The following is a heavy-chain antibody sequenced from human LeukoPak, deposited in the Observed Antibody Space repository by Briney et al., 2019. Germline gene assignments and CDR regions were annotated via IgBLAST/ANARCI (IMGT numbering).Heavy chain of an antibody. CDR2: IRYDGSNK. D-gene: IGHD5-18*01. CDR3: ARRVDTAMVMVNYFDY. CDR1: GFTFGIYW. J-gene: IGHJ4*02. V-gene: IGHV3-30*02. Sequence: GGSLRLSCAASGFTFGIYWMHWVRQAPGKGLEWVASIRYDGSNKYYADSVKGRFTISRDNSKNTLYLQMNSLRAEDTAVYYCARRVDTAMVMVNYFDYWGQGTLVTVSS.